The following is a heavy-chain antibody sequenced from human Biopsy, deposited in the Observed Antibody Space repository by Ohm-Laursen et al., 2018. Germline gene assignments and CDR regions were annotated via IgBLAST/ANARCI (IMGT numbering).Heavy chain of an antibody. D-gene: IGHD6-19*01. CDR1: GYSLSTFG. CDR3: ALQSVAQMKNFDY. J-gene: IGHJ4*02. CDR2: ISPKSGGT. V-gene: IGHV1-2*02. Sequence: GASVKVSCKASGYSLSTFGLNWVRQAPGQGLEWMGWISPKSGGTNYAQKFQGNITMTKNTSMSTAYMEMSRLRSDDTAVYYCALQSVAQMKNFDYWGQGTLVTASS.